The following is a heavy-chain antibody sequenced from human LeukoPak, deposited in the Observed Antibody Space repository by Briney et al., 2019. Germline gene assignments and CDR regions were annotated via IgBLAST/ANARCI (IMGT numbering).Heavy chain of an antibody. CDR2: IYHSGST. J-gene: IGHJ3*02. D-gene: IGHD3-10*01. V-gene: IGHV4-4*02. CDR1: GGSISSNNW. Sequence: PSETLSLTCAVSGGSISSNNWWSWVRQPPGKGLEWIGEIYHSGSTNYNPSLKSRVTISVDKSKNQFSLKLSSVTAADTAVYYCASRLVLLRSMPEDAFDIWGQGTMVTVSS. CDR3: ASRLVLLRSMPEDAFDI.